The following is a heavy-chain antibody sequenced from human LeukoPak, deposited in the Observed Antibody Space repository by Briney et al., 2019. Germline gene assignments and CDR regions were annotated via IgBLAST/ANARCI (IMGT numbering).Heavy chain of an antibody. Sequence: GGSLRLSCSASGFTFNNYAMHWVRQAPGKGLEYISTIDNNGIFTYYADSVKDRFTVSRDNSKNTLYLQMSSLRAEDTAVYYCVKVGGYSGGSCYSGLWVFDYWGQGTLVTVSS. J-gene: IGHJ4*02. CDR2: IDNNGIFT. V-gene: IGHV3-64D*09. CDR3: VKVGGYSGGSCYSGLWVFDY. D-gene: IGHD2-15*01. CDR1: GFTFNNYA.